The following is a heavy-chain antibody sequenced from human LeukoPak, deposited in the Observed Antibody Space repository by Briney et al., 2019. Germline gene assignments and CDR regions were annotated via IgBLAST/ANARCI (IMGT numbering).Heavy chain of an antibody. J-gene: IGHJ4*02. CDR1: GGSFSGYY. V-gene: IGHV4-34*01. Sequence: SETLSLTCAVYGGSFSGYYWSWTRQPPGKGLEWIGEINHSGSTNYNPSLKSRVTISVDTSKNQFSLKLSSVTAADTAVYYCAREAIAVAAIDYWGQGTLVTVSS. CDR3: AREAIAVAAIDY. D-gene: IGHD6-19*01. CDR2: INHSGST.